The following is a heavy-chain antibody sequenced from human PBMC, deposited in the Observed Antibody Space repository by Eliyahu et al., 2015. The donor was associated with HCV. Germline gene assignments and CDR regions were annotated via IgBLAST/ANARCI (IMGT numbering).Heavy chain of an antibody. V-gene: IGHV4-34*01. Sequence: QVQLQQWGAGLLKPSETLSLTCAVYGGSFSGYYWSWIRQPPGKGLEWIGEINHSGSTNYNPSLKSRVTISVDTSKNQFSLKLSSVTAADTAVYYCRQGTREYYFDYWGQGTLVTVSS. CDR1: GGSFSGYY. CDR2: INHSGST. J-gene: IGHJ4*02. CDR3: RQGTREYYFDY. D-gene: IGHD2-2*01.